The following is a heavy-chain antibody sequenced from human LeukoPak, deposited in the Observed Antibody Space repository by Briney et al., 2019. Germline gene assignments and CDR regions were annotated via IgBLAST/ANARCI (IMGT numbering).Heavy chain of an antibody. D-gene: IGHD5-18*01. J-gene: IGHJ5*02. Sequence: SQTLSLTCTVSGGSISSGGYYWSWIRQPPGKGLEWIGYIYHSGSTYYNPSLKSRVTISVDRSKNQFSLKLSSVTAADTAVYYCARVGRSTNRGSGKDTAMVTVRKRNWFDPWGQGTLVTVSS. V-gene: IGHV4-30-2*01. CDR1: GGSISSGGYY. CDR3: ARVGRSTNRGSGKDTAMVTVRKRNWFDP. CDR2: IYHSGST.